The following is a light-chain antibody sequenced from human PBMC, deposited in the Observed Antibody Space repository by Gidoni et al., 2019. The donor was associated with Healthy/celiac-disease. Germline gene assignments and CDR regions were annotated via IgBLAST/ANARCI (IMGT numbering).Light chain of an antibody. V-gene: IGKV3-11*01. CDR3: QQRSNWPRMYT. J-gene: IGKJ2*01. CDR1: QSVSSY. CDR2: DAS. Sequence: EIVLTQSPATLSLSPGERATLSCRASQSVSSYLAWYQQKPGQATRLLIYDASNRATGIPARFSGSGSGTDFTLTISSLEPEDFAVSYCQQRSNWPRMYTFGQGTKLEIK.